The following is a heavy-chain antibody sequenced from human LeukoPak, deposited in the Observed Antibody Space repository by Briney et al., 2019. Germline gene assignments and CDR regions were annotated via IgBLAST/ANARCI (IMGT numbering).Heavy chain of an antibody. CDR3: ASKHHDFWSGYYDY. Sequence: PSETLSLTCTVSGGSISSSSYYWGWIRQPPGKGLERIGSIYYSGSTYYNPSLKSRVTISVDTSKNQFSLKLSSVTAADTAVYYCASKHHDFWSGYYDYWGQGTLVTVSS. J-gene: IGHJ4*02. V-gene: IGHV4-39*01. D-gene: IGHD3-3*01. CDR2: IYYSGST. CDR1: GGSISSSSYY.